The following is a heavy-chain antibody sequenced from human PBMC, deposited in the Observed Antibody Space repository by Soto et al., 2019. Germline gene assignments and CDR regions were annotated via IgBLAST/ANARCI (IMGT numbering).Heavy chain of an antibody. CDR3: ARYAASTIAVAGYYYYYGMDV. CDR2: TYYRSKWYN. V-gene: IGHV6-1*01. J-gene: IGHJ6*02. Sequence: PSQTLSLTCAISGDSVSSNSAAWNWIRQSPSRGLEWLGRTYYRSKWYNDYAVSVKSRITINPDTSKNQFSLQLNSVTPEDTAVYYCARYAASTIAVAGYYYYYGMDVWGQGTTVTVLL. D-gene: IGHD6-19*01. CDR1: GDSVSSNSAA.